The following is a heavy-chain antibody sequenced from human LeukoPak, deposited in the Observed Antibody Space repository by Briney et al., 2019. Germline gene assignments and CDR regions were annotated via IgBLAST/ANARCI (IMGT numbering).Heavy chain of an antibody. Sequence: GGSLRLSCAASGFTVSSNYMSWVRQAPGKGLEWVSVIYSGGSTYYADSVKGRFTISRDNSKNTLYLQMNSLRAEDTAVYYCARDSGPGVRGSYYYGMDVWGKGPRSPSPQ. CDR2: IYSGGST. D-gene: IGHD3-10*01. CDR1: GFTVSSNY. V-gene: IGHV3-53*01. J-gene: IGHJ6*01. CDR3: ARDSGPGVRGSYYYGMDV.